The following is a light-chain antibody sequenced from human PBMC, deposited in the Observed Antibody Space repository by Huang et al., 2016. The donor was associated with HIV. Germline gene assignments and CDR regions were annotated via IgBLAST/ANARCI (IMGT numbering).Light chain of an antibody. Sequence: ELMLTQSPGTLSLSPGERATLSCRASQSISRTYLAWYQQKPGQAPRLLIYGPSTRATGIPDRFSGSWSGTDFTLTISRLEPEDFALYYCQQYGSSRYTFGQGTKLEIK. V-gene: IGKV3-20*01. CDR2: GPS. CDR3: QQYGSSRYT. J-gene: IGKJ2*01. CDR1: QSISRTY.